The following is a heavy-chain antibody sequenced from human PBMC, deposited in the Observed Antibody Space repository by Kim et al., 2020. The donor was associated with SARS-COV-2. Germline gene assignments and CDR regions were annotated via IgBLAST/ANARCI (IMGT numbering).Heavy chain of an antibody. V-gene: IGHV1-18*01. Sequence: ASVKVSCKASGYTFTSYGISWVRQAPGQGLEWMGWISAYNGNTNYAQKLQGRVTMTTDTSTSTAYMELRSLRSDDTAVYYCARDSSPLIPVRGDDYFDYWGQGTLVTVSS. J-gene: IGHJ4*02. CDR1: GYTFTSYG. D-gene: IGHD3-10*01. CDR2: ISAYNGNT. CDR3: ARDSSPLIPVRGDDYFDY.